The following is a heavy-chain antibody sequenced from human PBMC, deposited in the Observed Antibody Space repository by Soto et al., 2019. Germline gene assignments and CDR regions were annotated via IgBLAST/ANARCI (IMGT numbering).Heavy chain of an antibody. D-gene: IGHD5-18*01. J-gene: IGHJ6*03. Sequence: EVQLVESGGGLVQPGGSLRLSCAASGFTFSSYSMNWVRQAPGKGLEWVSYISSSSSTIYYADSVKGRFTISRDNAKKSLYLQMNSLRAEDTAVYYCARGDTTAMVLAYYYYMDVWGKGTTVTVSS. CDR3: ARGDTTAMVLAYYYYMDV. CDR2: ISSSSSTI. CDR1: GFTFSSYS. V-gene: IGHV3-48*01.